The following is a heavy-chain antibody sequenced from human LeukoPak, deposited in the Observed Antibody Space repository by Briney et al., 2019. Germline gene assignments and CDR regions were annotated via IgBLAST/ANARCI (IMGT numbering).Heavy chain of an antibody. Sequence: GGSLRLSCAASGFTFSHYWMHWVRHSRGEGLGWVSEINGDGTSAGYADSVRGRFTVSRDNAKNTLYLHMNSLRAEDTAIYFCARDQMGATPIDYWGQGTVVTVSS. CDR3: ARDQMGATPIDY. CDR1: GFTFSHYW. J-gene: IGHJ4*02. V-gene: IGHV3-74*01. D-gene: IGHD2-8*01. CDR2: INGDGTSA.